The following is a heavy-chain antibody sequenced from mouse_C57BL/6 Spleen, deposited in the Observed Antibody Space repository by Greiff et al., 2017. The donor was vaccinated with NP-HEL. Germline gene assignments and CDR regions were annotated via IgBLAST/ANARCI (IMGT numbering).Heavy chain of an antibody. CDR2: ISSGGDYI. CDR1: GFTFSSYA. J-gene: IGHJ4*01. D-gene: IGHD1-1*01. V-gene: IGHV5-9-1*02. Sequence: EVKLMESGEGLVKPGGSLKLSCAASGFTFSSYAMSWVRQTPEKRLEWVAYISSGGDYIYYADTVKGRFTISRDNARNTLYLQMSSLKSEDTAMYYCTREPYYYGSSYAMDYWGQGTSVTVSS. CDR3: TREPYYYGSSYAMDY.